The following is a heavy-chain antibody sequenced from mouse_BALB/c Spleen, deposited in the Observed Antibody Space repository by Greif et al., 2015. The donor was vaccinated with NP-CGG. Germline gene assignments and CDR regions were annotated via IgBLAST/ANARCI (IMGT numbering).Heavy chain of an antibody. V-gene: IGHV5-4*02. J-gene: IGHJ4*01. CDR1: GFTFSDYY. CDR3: ARALPGNRGYYAMDY. Sequence: EVKLVESGGGLVKPGGSLKLSCAASGFTFSDYYMYWVRQTPEKRLEWVATISDGGSYTYYPDSVKGRFTISRDNGKNNLYLQMSSLKSEDTAMYYCARALPGNRGYYAMDYWGQGTSVTVSS. D-gene: IGHD2-1*01. CDR2: ISDGGSYT.